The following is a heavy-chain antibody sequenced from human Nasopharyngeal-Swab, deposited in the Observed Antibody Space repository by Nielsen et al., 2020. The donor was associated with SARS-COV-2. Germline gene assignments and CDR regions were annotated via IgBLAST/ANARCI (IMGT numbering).Heavy chain of an antibody. CDR2: IKSDGSST. Sequence: GGSLRLSCAASGFTFSSYWMHWVRQAPGKGLVWVARIKSDGSSTNYADSVKGRFTISRDNAKNTLYLQMNSLRAEDTALYYCAKDGAGDWYFDLWGRGTLVTVSS. CDR3: AKDGAGDWYFDL. V-gene: IGHV3-74*01. D-gene: IGHD6-19*01. J-gene: IGHJ2*01. CDR1: GFTFSSYW.